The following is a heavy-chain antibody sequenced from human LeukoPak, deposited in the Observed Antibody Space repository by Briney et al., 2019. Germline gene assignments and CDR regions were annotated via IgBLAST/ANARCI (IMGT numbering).Heavy chain of an antibody. V-gene: IGHV3-30*02. CDR3: AKSCNTYYDFWSGYYFGG. CDR2: IRYDGSNK. CDR1: GFTFSSYG. D-gene: IGHD3-3*01. J-gene: IGHJ4*02. Sequence: GGSLRLSCAASGFTFSSYGMHWVRQAPGKGLEWVAFIRYDGSNKYYADSVRGRFTISRDNSKNTLYLQMNSLRAEDTAVYYCAKSCNTYYDFWSGYYFGGWGQGTLVTVSS.